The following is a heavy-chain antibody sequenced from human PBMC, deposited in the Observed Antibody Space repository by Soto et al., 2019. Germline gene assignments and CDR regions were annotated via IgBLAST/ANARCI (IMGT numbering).Heavy chain of an antibody. CDR1: GVSVTSYH. V-gene: IGHV4-59*02. J-gene: IGHJ5*02. Sequence: PSETLSLTCSVSGVSVTSYHCSWIRQFPGKGLEXIAXTSXXGXXXXXPXXXSRVIISLDTSKNQVSLQLNSVTATDTALYYCARDMHAGFTHYFDPWGQGTLVTVSS. CDR2: TSXXGXX. CDR3: ARDMHAGFTHYFDP. D-gene: IGHD1-26*01.